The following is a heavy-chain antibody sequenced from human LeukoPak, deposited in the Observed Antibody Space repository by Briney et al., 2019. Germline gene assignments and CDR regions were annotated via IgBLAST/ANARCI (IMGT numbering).Heavy chain of an antibody. J-gene: IGHJ4*02. CDR1: GFTFSNSA. CDR3: VTSVDYYYLDY. CDR2: ISGRGGST. V-gene: IGHV3-23*01. D-gene: IGHD3-16*01. Sequence: PGGSLRLSCAASGFTFSNSAMSWVRQAPGKGLEWVSTISGRGGSTNYADSVKGRFTISRDNSKNTLYLQMNSLRADDTAVYYCVTSVDYYYLDYWGQGALVTVSS.